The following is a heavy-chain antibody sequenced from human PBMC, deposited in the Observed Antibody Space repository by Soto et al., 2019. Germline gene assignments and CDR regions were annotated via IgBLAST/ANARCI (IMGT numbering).Heavy chain of an antibody. D-gene: IGHD1-20*01. J-gene: IGHJ4*02. V-gene: IGHV5-51*01. CDR1: GYSITNYW. Sequence: GESLKISCKGSGYSITNYWIGWVRQMPGKGLEWVGIIYPGDSDTRYSPSFQGQVTISTDKSISTAYLQWSSLRASDSAMYYCARSRITGSSWTFDYWGQGTLVTVSS. CDR3: ARSRITGSSWTFDY. CDR2: IYPGDSDT.